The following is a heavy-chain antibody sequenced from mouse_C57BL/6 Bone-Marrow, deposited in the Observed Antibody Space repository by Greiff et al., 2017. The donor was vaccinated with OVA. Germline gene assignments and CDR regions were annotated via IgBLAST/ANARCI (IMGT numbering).Heavy chain of an antibody. CDR2: IYPSDSET. D-gene: IGHD2-1*01. CDR3: AREALLRYYFDC. J-gene: IGHJ2*01. CDR1: GYTFTSYW. Sequence: QVQLQQPGAELVRPGSSVKLSCKASGYTFTSYWMDWVKQRPGQGLEWIGNIYPSDSETHYNQKFKDKATLTVDKSSSTAYMQLSSLTSEDSAVYYCAREALLRYYFDCWGQGTTLTVSS. V-gene: IGHV1-61*01.